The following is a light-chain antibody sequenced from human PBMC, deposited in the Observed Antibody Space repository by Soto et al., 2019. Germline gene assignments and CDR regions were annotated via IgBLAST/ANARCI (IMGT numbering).Light chain of an antibody. V-gene: IGKV3-20*01. CDR2: GAS. Sequence: EIVLTQSPGTLSLSPGERATLSCRASQSVSSSYLAWYQQKPGQAPRLLIYGASSRATGIPDRFSGSGSGTDFTLTISSLEPEYFAVYYCQQYGGSALYTFGQGTKLEIK. J-gene: IGKJ2*01. CDR1: QSVSSSY. CDR3: QQYGGSALYT.